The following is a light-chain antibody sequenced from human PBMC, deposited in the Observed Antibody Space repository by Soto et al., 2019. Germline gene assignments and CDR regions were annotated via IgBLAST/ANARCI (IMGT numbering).Light chain of an antibody. J-gene: IGLJ2*01. CDR3: CSSASRTTPVV. CDR1: SSNIGRDT. V-gene: IGLV1-44*01. CDR2: SNN. Sequence: QSVLTQPPSASGTPGQRVIISCSGSSSNIGRDTVNWYRQFPGTAPKLLIYSNNQRPSGVPDRFSGSKSGTSASLAISGLQSEDEADYYCCSSASRTTPVVFGGGTKLTVL.